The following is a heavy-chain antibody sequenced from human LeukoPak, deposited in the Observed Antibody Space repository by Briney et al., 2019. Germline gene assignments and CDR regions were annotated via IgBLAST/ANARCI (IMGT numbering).Heavy chain of an antibody. D-gene: IGHD5-12*01. Sequence: GGSLRLSCAASEFTFSSYAMSWVRQAPGKGLEWVANIKQDGSEKYYVDSVKGRFTISRDNAKNSLYLQMNSLRAEDTAVYYCARIGAIVAVPFDYWGQGTLVTVSS. CDR1: EFTFSSYA. CDR2: IKQDGSEK. V-gene: IGHV3-7*01. J-gene: IGHJ4*02. CDR3: ARIGAIVAVPFDY.